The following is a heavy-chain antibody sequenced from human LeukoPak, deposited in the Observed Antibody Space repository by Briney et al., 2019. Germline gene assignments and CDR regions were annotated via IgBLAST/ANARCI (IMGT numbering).Heavy chain of an antibody. J-gene: IGHJ3*02. CDR2: ISGSGGST. CDR3: ARDGSQAFFDI. CDR1: GFTFSSYA. Sequence: GGSLRLSCAASGFTFSSYAMSWVRQAPGKGLEWVSAISGSGGSTYYADSVKGRFTISRDNSKNTLYLQMNSPRAEDTAVYYCARDGSQAFFDIWGQGTMVTVSS. D-gene: IGHD3-10*01. V-gene: IGHV3-23*01.